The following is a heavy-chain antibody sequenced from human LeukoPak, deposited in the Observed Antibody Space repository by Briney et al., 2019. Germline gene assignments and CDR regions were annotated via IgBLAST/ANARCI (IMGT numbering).Heavy chain of an antibody. CDR1: GFTFSSYS. CDR3: ASAGYSGYDLKPFDY. J-gene: IGHJ4*02. D-gene: IGHD5-12*01. CDR2: ISSSSSYI. Sequence: PGGSLRLSCAASGFTFSSYSMNWVRQAPGKGLEWVSSISSSSSYIYYADSVKGRFTISRDNAKNSLYLQMNSLRAEDTAVYYCASAGYSGYDLKPFDYWGQGTLVTVSS. V-gene: IGHV3-21*01.